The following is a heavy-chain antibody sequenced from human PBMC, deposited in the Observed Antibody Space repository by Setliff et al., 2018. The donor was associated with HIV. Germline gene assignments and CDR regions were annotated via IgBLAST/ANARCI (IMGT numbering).Heavy chain of an antibody. V-gene: IGHV3-7*03. CDR2: TKFDGSES. D-gene: IGHD3-22*01. Sequence: GGSLRLSCVASGLTFNRYWMSWVRQVPGKGLEWVSNTKFDGSESYYVDSVRGRFTISRDNAKNSRYLQMNSLRAEDTAVYYCARDWEARADYYDTSGQAQYFQHWGQGTLVTVSS. CDR3: ARDWEARADYYDTSGQAQYFQH. CDR1: GLTFNRYW. J-gene: IGHJ1*01.